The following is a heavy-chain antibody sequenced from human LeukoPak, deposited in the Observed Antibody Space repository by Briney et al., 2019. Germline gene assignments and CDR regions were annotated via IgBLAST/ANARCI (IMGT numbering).Heavy chain of an antibody. CDR1: GDSTSSGDYY. V-gene: IGHV4-61*02. J-gene: IGHJ3*02. D-gene: IGHD3-22*01. CDR3: ARGPYSYDSSGAFDI. Sequence: SETLSLTCTVSGDSTSSGDYYRSWIRQPAGRVLEWIGRISSGGSTNYNPSLKSRVAISVDTSKNQFSLKLTTVTAADTAVYFCARGPYSYDSSGAFDIWGQGTMVTVSS. CDR2: ISSGGST.